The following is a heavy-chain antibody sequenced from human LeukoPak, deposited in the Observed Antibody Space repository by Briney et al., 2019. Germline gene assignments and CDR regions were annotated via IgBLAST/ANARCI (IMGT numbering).Heavy chain of an antibody. V-gene: IGHV4-59*01. CDR2: IYYSGST. J-gene: IGHJ6*02. Sequence: KPSETLSLTCTVSGGSISSYYWSWIPQPPGKGLERIGYIYYSGSTNYNPSLKSRVTISVDTSKNQFSLKLSSVTAADTAVYYCARDLGYCSSTSCGYYYYGMDVWGQGTTVTVSS. D-gene: IGHD2-2*01. CDR1: GGSISSYY. CDR3: ARDLGYCSSTSCGYYYYGMDV.